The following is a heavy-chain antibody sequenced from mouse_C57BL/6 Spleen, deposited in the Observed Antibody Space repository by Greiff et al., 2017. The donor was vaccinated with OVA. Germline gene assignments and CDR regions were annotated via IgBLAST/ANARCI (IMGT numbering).Heavy chain of an antibody. J-gene: IGHJ1*03. CDR1: GYTFTSYW. CDR3: ARDDYDGYFDV. D-gene: IGHD2-4*01. CDR2: IHPNSGST. Sequence: VKLQQPGAELVKPGASVKLSCKASGYTFTSYWMHWVKQRPGQGLEWIGMIHPNSGSTNYNEKFKSKATLTVDKSSSTAYMQLSSLTSEDSAVYYCARDDYDGYFDVWGTGTTVTVSS. V-gene: IGHV1-64*01.